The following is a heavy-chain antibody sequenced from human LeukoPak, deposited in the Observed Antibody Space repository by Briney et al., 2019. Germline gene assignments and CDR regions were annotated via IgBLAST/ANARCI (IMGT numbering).Heavy chain of an antibody. J-gene: IGHJ4*02. CDR3: ATLDSYYDTSGRPLLPD. CDR1: GYSVNELS. D-gene: IGHD3-22*01. V-gene: IGHV1-24*01. Sequence: GASVKVPCKVSGYSVNELSMHWVRQAPGLGPEWMGGFNREDDAPVYAQQFQGRVTMTEDTSTDTAYMELSSLRSEDTALYYCATLDSYYDTSGRPLLPDWGQGTLVTVSS. CDR2: FNREDDAP.